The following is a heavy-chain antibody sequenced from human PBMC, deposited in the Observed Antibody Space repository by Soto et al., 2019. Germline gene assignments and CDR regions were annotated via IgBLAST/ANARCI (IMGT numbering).Heavy chain of an antibody. CDR3: ARDALGEAPY. CDR2: INYRGTT. J-gene: IGHJ4*02. CDR1: GGSITNGDYY. V-gene: IGHV4-31*03. Sequence: QVQLQESGPGLVRPSQTLSLTCTVSGGSITNGDYYWNWIREHPGKGLEWIGYINYRGTTFYNPSLKSRVFISVETSKNQFSLNLSSVTAADTAVYFCARDALGEAPYWGQGTLVTVSS. D-gene: IGHD3-10*01.